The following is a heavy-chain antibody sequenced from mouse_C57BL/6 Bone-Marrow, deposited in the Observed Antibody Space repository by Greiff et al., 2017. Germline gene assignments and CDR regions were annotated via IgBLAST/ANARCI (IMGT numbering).Heavy chain of an antibody. J-gene: IGHJ4*01. Sequence: QVQLQQPGAELVKPGASVKMSCKASGYTFTSYWITWVKQRPGQGLEWIGDIYPGSGSTYYNDKFKSKATLTVDTSSSTAYMQLSSLTSEDSAVYYCASYSVNAMDYWGQGTSVTVSS. CDR2: IYPGSGST. CDR1: GYTFTSYW. CDR3: ASYSVNAMDY. D-gene: IGHD2-12*01. V-gene: IGHV1-55*01.